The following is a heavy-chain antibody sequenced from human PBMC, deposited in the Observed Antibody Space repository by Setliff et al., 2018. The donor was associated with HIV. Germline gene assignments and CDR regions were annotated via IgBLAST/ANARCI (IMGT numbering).Heavy chain of an antibody. CDR2: IFGSGTT. Sequence: SETLSLTCSVSTDSISNSHWSWMRQTAGKGLEWIGRIFGSGTTHYNPSLESRVTMSIDTAKKQFFLRLNSVTAADTAVYFCARDRSKYGTGSSTYNWFDPWGPGTLVTVSS. CDR3: ARDRSKYGTGSSTYNWFDP. D-gene: IGHD3-10*01. J-gene: IGHJ5*02. V-gene: IGHV4-4*07. CDR1: TDSISNSH.